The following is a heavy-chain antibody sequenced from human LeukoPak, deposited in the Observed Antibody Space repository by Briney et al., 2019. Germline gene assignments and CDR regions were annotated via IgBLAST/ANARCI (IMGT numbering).Heavy chain of an antibody. V-gene: IGHV1-69*13. CDR3: ARSSLGARIYCSSTSCYGLDY. CDR1: GDTFSSYA. CDR2: IIPIFVTA. Sequence: SVKISCKALGDTFSSYAISWVRQAPGQGLEWRGGIIPIFVTANYAQRCHGRGTITAGEPTSTASMELSSLRSEDTAVYYCARSSLGARIYCSSTSCYGLDYWGQGTLVTVSS. D-gene: IGHD2-2*01. J-gene: IGHJ4*02.